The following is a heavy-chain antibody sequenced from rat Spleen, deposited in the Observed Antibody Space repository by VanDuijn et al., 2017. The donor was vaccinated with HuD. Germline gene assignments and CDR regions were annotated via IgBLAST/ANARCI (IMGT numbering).Heavy chain of an antibody. V-gene: IGHV5-19*01. Sequence: EVQLVESGGGLVQPGRSLRLSCAASGFTFSSSGMHWIRQAPTKGLEWVASISPSAAYTYYRDSVKGRFTLSRDNAKSTLYLQMNSLRSEDTATYYCALRYYGYTYDWFAYWGQGTLVTVSS. D-gene: IGHD1-9*01. J-gene: IGHJ3*01. CDR3: ALRYYGYTYDWFAY. CDR1: GFTFSSSG. CDR2: ISPSAAYT.